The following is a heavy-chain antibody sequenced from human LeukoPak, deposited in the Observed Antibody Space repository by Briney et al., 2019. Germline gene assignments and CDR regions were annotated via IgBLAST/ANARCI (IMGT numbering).Heavy chain of an antibody. D-gene: IGHD5-24*01. CDR3: AVELATIWSVKNYYYYYMDV. CDR1: GYTFTSYG. CDR2: IIPIFGTA. Sequence: SVKVSCKASGYTFTSYGISWVRQAPGQGLEWMGGIIPIFGTANYAQKFQGRVTITTDESTSTAYMELSSLRSEDTAVYYCAVELATIWSVKNYYYYYMDVWGKGTTVTVSS. J-gene: IGHJ6*03. V-gene: IGHV1-69*05.